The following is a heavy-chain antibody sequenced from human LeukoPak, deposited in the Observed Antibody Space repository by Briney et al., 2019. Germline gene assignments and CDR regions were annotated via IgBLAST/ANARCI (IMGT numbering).Heavy chain of an antibody. Sequence: GGSLRLSCVAWVFPFSDSAMHWVRQASGKGLEWVARIRSKAGSYATEYAASVKGRFTISRDDSKNTAYQRTNSLKAEDTAVYYCAGGTTVTTLDYWGQGTLVTVSS. J-gene: IGHJ4*02. D-gene: IGHD4-17*01. CDR3: AGGTTVTTLDY. V-gene: IGHV3-73*01. CDR2: IRSKAGSYAT. CDR1: VFPFSDSA.